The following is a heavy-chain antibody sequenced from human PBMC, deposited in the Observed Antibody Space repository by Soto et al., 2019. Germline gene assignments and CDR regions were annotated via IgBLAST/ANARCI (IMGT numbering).Heavy chain of an antibody. V-gene: IGHV4-34*01. CDR1: GGSFSGYY. CDR3: ARGGMYYDFWSGRNWFDP. D-gene: IGHD3-3*01. CDR2: INHSGST. J-gene: IGHJ5*02. Sequence: SETLSLTCAVYGGSFSGYYWSWIRQPPGKGLEWIGEINHSGSTNYNPSLKSRVTISVDTSKNQFSLKLSSVTAADTAVYYCARGGMYYDFWSGRNWFDPWGQGTLVTVSS.